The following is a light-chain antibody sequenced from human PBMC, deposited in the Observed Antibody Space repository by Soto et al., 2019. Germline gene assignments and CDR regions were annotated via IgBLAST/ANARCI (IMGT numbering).Light chain of an antibody. V-gene: IGKV1-5*01. J-gene: IGKJ2*01. CDR3: QQYNSYPYT. Sequence: DIPMTQSPSTLSASVGDRVTITCRASQSISSWLAWYQQKPGKAPKLLIYDASSLESGVPSRFGGSGSGTEFTLTISSLQPDDFATYYCQQYNSYPYTFGQGTKLEIK. CDR1: QSISSW. CDR2: DAS.